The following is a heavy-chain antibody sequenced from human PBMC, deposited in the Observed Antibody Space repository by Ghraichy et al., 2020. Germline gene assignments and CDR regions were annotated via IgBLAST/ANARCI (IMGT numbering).Heavy chain of an antibody. CDR2: IYPSGST. Sequence: SETLSLTCIVSGGSVNTGSYYWSWIRQPAGKGLEWIGRIYPSGSTDYNPSLKSRVTISIDTSKSHFSLQLSSVTAADTAVYYWARATVTPSYSYYYGMDVWGQGTTVTVSS. CDR3: ARATVTPSYSYYYGMDV. V-gene: IGHV4-61*02. D-gene: IGHD4-17*01. J-gene: IGHJ6*02. CDR1: GGSVNTGSYY.